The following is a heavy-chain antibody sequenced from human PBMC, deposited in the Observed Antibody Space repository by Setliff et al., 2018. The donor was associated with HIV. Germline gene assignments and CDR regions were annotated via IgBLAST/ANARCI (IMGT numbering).Heavy chain of an antibody. D-gene: IGHD4-17*01. CDR3: ARALYGDYGGDLNWLDP. V-gene: IGHV7-4-1*02. J-gene: IGHJ5*02. Sequence: ASVKVSCKASGYSFTNYAMNWVRQAPGQGLEWMGWIKTDSGSPTHAPGFTGRFVFSVDTSDTTAYLQISSLKAEDTAVYYCARALYGDYGGDLNWLDPWGQGTLVTVSS. CDR2: IKTDSGSP. CDR1: GYSFTNYA.